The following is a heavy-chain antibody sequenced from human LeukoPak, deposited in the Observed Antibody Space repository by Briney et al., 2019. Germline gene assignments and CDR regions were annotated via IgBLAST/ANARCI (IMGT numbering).Heavy chain of an antibody. CDR2: MNPNSGNT. J-gene: IGHJ5*02. CDR1: GYIFTSYD. V-gene: IGHV1-8*01. Sequence: ASVKVSCKASGYIFTSYDINWVREATGQGLEWLGWMNPNSGNTGYAQKFQGRVTMTRNTSISTAYMELSSLRSEDTAVYYCARGLKSRGSSWFDPWGQGTLVTVSS. CDR3: ARGLKSRGSSWFDP. D-gene: IGHD6-13*01.